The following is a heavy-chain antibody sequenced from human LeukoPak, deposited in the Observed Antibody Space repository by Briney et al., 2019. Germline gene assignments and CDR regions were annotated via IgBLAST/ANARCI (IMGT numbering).Heavy chain of an antibody. V-gene: IGHV4-38-2*01. J-gene: IGHJ4*02. D-gene: IGHD4-23*01. CDR3: ARLPYYGGTVTPFDY. Sequence: SETLSLTCAVSGYSISSGYYRGWIRQPPGKGLEWIGSIYHSGSTYYNPSLKSRVTISVDTSKNQFSLKLSSVTAADTAVYYCARLPYYGGTVTPFDYWGQGTLVTVSS. CDR1: GYSISSGYY. CDR2: IYHSGST.